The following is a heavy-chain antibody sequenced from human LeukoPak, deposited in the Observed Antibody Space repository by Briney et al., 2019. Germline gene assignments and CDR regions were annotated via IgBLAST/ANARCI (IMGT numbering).Heavy chain of an antibody. V-gene: IGHV3-21*01. D-gene: IGHD2-2*01. Sequence: GGSLRLSCAASGFAFSSYSMNWVRQAPGKGLEWVSSISSSSSYIYYADSVKGRFTISRDNAKNSLYLQMSSLRAEDTAVYYCARDPRDIVVVPAPSGFDYWGQGTLVTVSS. CDR2: ISSSSSYI. CDR1: GFAFSSYS. J-gene: IGHJ4*02. CDR3: ARDPRDIVVVPAPSGFDY.